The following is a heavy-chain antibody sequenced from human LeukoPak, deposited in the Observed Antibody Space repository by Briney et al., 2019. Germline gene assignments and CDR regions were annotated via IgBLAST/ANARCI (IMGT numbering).Heavy chain of an antibody. CDR3: ARVVRWFGELVGYYYYYGMDV. CDR2: VNHSGST. Sequence: SETLSLTCAVYGGSFSGYYWSWIRQPPGKGLEWIGEVNHSGSTNYKPSLKSRVTISVDTSKNQFSLKLSSVTAADTAVYYCARVVRWFGELVGYYYYYGMDVWGKGTAVTVSS. D-gene: IGHD3-10*01. J-gene: IGHJ6*04. CDR1: GGSFSGYY. V-gene: IGHV4-34*01.